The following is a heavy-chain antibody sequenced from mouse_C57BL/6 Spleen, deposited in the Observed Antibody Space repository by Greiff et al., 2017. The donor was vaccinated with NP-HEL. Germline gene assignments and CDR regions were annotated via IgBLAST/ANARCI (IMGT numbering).Heavy chain of an antibody. CDR1: GYTFTDYY. V-gene: IGHV1-26*01. D-gene: IGHD1-1*01. CDR2: INPNNGGT. CDR3: ARGEGYYGGFAY. J-gene: IGHJ3*01. Sequence: EVQLQQSGPELVKPGASVKISCKASGYTFTDYYMNWVKQSHGKSLEWIGDINPNNGGTSYNQKFKGKATLTVDKSSSTAYMELRSLTSEDSAVYYCARGEGYYGGFAYWGQGTLVTVSA.